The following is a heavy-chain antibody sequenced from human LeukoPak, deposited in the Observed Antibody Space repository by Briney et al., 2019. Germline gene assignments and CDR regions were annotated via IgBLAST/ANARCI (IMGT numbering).Heavy chain of an antibody. J-gene: IGHJ6*02. V-gene: IGHV1-18*01. D-gene: IGHD1-26*01. CDR2: ISAYNGNT. CDR3: AREMYSGSYLYYYYGMDV. CDR1: RYTFTSYG. Sequence: GASVKVSRKASRYTFTSYGISWVRQAPGQGLEWMGWISAYNGNTNYAQKLQGRVTMTTDTSTSTAYMELRSLRSDDTAVYYCAREMYSGSYLYYYYGMDVWGQGTTVTVSS.